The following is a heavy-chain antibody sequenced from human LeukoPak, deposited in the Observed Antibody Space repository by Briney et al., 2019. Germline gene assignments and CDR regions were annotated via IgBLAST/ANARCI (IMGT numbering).Heavy chain of an antibody. CDR1: GGSISSYY. D-gene: IGHD1-7*01. CDR3: ARHESSWNYINWFDP. Sequence: SETLSLTCTVSGGSISSYYWSWIRQPPGKGLEWIGYIYTSGSTNYNPSLKSRVTISVDTSKNQFSLKLSSVTAADTAVYYCARHESSWNYINWFDPWGQGTLVTVSS. V-gene: IGHV4-4*09. J-gene: IGHJ5*02. CDR2: IYTSGST.